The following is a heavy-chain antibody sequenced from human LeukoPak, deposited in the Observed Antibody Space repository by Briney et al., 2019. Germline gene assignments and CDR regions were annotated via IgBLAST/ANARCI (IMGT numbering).Heavy chain of an antibody. Sequence: GGSLRLSCAASGFTVSSNYMSWVRQAPGKGLERVSVIYSGGSTYYADSVKGRFTISRDNSKNTLYLQMNSLRAEDTAVYYCARDYGGDGFDPWGQGTLVTVSS. CDR3: ARDYGGDGFDP. V-gene: IGHV3-66*02. D-gene: IGHD3-16*01. CDR2: IYSGGST. CDR1: GFTVSSNY. J-gene: IGHJ5*02.